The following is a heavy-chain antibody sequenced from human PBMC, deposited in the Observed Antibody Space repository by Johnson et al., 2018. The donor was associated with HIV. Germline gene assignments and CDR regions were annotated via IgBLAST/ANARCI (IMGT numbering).Heavy chain of an antibody. V-gene: IGHV3-20*04. Sequence: VQPVESGGGVVQPGGSLRLSCAASGFTFSSYGMSWVRQAPGKGLEWVSGINWNGGSTGYADSVKGRFTISRDNAKNSLYLQMNSLRAEDTALYYCARTEYFGWDRSHAFDIWGQGTMVTVSS. CDR3: ARTEYFGWDRSHAFDI. D-gene: IGHD3-9*01. CDR2: INWNGGST. J-gene: IGHJ3*02. CDR1: GFTFSSYG.